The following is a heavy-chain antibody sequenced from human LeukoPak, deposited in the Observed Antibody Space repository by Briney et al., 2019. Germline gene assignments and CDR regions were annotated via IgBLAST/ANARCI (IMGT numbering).Heavy chain of an antibody. J-gene: IGHJ5*02. V-gene: IGHV4-39*07. CDR1: GGSITSTYYY. CDR3: AREEVPHATFGP. CDR2: IYYSGST. Sequence: PSETLSLTCTVSGGSITSTYYYWGWIRQPPGKGLEWIGSIYYSGSTYYNPSLKSRVTISVDTSRNQFSLRLSSVTAADTAVYYCAREEVPHATFGPWGQGALVTVSS.